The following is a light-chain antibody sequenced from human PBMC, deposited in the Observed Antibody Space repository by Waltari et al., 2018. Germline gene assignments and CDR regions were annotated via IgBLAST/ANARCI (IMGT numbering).Light chain of an antibody. Sequence: DFQMTQSPSSLSASVGDRVTITSRASQSISTYLNWYQQKPGKAPNLLIYAASSLQSGVPSRFSGSGSGTDFTLTISSLQPEDFATYYCQQSYSPLTFGGGTKVEIK. J-gene: IGKJ4*01. CDR1: QSISTY. V-gene: IGKV1-39*01. CDR3: QQSYSPLT. CDR2: AAS.